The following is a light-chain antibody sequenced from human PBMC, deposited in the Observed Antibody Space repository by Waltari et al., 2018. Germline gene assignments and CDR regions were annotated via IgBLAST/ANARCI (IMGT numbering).Light chain of an antibody. Sequence: QSVLTQPPSASGTPGQRVTISCAGGSSNIGSNTVNWYQHLPGTAPKRLIYNDNQRASGVPDRFSGSKSGNSASRAISGLQSEDEVDYYCAAWDDSLNGQVFGGGTKLTVL. CDR3: AAWDDSLNGQV. V-gene: IGLV1-44*01. J-gene: IGLJ3*02. CDR2: NDN. CDR1: SSNIGSNT.